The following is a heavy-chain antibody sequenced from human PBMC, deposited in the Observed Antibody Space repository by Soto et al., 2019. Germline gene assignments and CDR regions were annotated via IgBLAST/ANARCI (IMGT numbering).Heavy chain of an antibody. CDR2: IIPIFGTA. Sequence: ASVKVSCKASGGTFSSYAISWVRQAPGQGLEWMGGIIPIFGTANYAQKFQGRVTITADKSTSTAYMELSSLRSEDTAVYYCAREGMYDCGGDCYYFDYWGQGTLVTVSS. V-gene: IGHV1-69*06. CDR3: AREGMYDCGGDCYYFDY. D-gene: IGHD2-21*02. J-gene: IGHJ4*02. CDR1: GGTFSSYA.